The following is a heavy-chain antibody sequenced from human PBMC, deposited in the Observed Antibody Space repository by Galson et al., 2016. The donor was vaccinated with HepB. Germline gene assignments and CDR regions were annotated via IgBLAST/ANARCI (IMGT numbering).Heavy chain of an antibody. CDR1: GFSFSTYS. J-gene: IGHJ4*02. Sequence: SLRLSCAASGFSFSTYSMNWVRQAPGKGLEWVSSISSSSNHIYYADSVKGRFTLSRDNAKNSLYLQMNSLRAEDTAVYYCARDQAMNYYDNSGLGNFDYWGQGTLVTVSS. D-gene: IGHD3-22*01. CDR2: ISSSSNHI. V-gene: IGHV3-21*01. CDR3: ARDQAMNYYDNSGLGNFDY.